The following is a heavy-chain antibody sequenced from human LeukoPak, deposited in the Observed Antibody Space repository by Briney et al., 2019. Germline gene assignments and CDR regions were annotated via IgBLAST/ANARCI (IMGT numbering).Heavy chain of an antibody. V-gene: IGHV3-30-3*01. D-gene: IGHD5-18*01. CDR2: ISYDGSNK. Sequence: PGGSLRLSCAASGFTFSSYAMHWVRQAPGKGLEWVAVISYDGSNKYYADSVKGRFTISRDNSKNTLYLQMNSLRAEDTAVYYCARGGQLWSAYNWFDPWGQGTLVTVSS. CDR1: GFTFSSYA. CDR3: ARGGQLWSAYNWFDP. J-gene: IGHJ5*02.